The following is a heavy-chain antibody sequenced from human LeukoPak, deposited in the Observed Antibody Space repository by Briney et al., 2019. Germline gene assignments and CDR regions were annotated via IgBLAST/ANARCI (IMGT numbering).Heavy chain of an antibody. J-gene: IGHJ6*03. Sequence: SETLSLTRTVSGGSISSYYWSWIRQPAGKGLEWIGRIYSNGITNYNPSLKSRVTMSVDTSKKEFSLKLSSVTAADTAVYYCASSPNFYYYYMDVWGKGTTVTVSS. CDR1: GGSISSYY. V-gene: IGHV4-4*07. CDR2: IYSNGIT. CDR3: ASSPNFYYYYMDV.